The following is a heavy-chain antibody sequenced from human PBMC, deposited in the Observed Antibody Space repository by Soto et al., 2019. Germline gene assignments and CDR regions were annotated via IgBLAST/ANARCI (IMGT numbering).Heavy chain of an antibody. D-gene: IGHD3-9*01. Sequence: QLQLQQWGAGPLRPLETLSLTCGLSGGSFSGYYWAWIRQSPGKGLEWIGEINDRGSINYNPSLKSRVSISVDTSKNHYSLNLRSVTAADTAVYYCARESHDILTGPPWVWYFDLWGRGTLVTVSS. J-gene: IGHJ2*01. CDR2: INDRGSI. CDR3: ARESHDILTGPPWVWYFDL. V-gene: IGHV4-34*01. CDR1: GGSFSGYY.